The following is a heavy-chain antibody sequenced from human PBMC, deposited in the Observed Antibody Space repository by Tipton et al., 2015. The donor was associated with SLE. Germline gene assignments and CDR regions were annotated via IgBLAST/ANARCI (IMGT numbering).Heavy chain of an antibody. V-gene: IGHV4-4*07. Sequence: TLSLTCTVSGGSIRDYYWTWVQQPAGKGLEWIGRIFSSGNTKYNASLKSRVTISIDTSRNQFSLRLTSVTAADMAVYYCARSSPLQVYDYWGQGTLVTVSS. CDR1: GGSIRDYY. J-gene: IGHJ4*02. CDR3: ARSSPLQVYDY. CDR2: IFSSGNT. D-gene: IGHD6-6*01.